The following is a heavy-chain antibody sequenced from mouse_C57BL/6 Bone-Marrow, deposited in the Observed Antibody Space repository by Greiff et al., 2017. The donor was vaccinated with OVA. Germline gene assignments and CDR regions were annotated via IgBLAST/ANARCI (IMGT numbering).Heavy chain of an antibody. CDR2: ISYDGSN. Sequence: DVKLVESGPGLVKPSQSLSLTCSVTGYSITSGYYWNWIRQFPGNKLEWMGYISYDGSNNYNPSLKNRISITRDTSKNQFFLKLNSVTTEDTATYYCAREGDGDYWGQCTTLTVSS. V-gene: IGHV3-6*01. D-gene: IGHD2-3*01. J-gene: IGHJ2*01. CDR1: GYSITSGYY. CDR3: AREGDGDY.